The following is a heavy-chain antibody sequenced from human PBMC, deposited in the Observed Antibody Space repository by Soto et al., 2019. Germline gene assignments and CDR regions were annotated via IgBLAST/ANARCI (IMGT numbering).Heavy chain of an antibody. Sequence: SVKVSCKASGGTFSSYTISCVRQAPGQGLEWMGRIIPILGIANYAQKFQGRVTITADKSTSTAYMELSSLRSEDTAVYYCARDLDWIWFGAHYGTDVWGQGTTVTVSS. V-gene: IGHV1-69*04. CDR1: GGTFSSYT. D-gene: IGHD3-10*01. CDR2: IIPILGIA. CDR3: ARDLDWIWFGAHYGTDV. J-gene: IGHJ6*02.